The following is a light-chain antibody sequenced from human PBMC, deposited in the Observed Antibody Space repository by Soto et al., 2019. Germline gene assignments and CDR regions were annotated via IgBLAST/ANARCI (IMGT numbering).Light chain of an antibody. CDR2: GAS. CDR1: QSVFNNH. J-gene: IGKJ1*01. V-gene: IGKV3-20*01. CDR3: QQYGSSPTT. Sequence: EIVLTQSPGTLSLSPGERATLSCRASQSVFNNHIGWYQQKPGQAPRRLIFGASFRATGIPDRFSGSGSGTDFTLTISRLEPEDFAVYYGQQYGSSPTTFGQGTKVDIK.